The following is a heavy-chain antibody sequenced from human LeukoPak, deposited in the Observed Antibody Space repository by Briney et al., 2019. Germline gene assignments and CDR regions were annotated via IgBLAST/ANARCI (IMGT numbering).Heavy chain of an antibody. D-gene: IGHD3-10*01. CDR3: SRGRSDGSGSSNYYYYYGMDV. Sequence: PGGSLSLSCAASGFTFSSYAMPWVRQAPGKGLEWVAVISYDGSNKYYADPVKGRFTIPRDNSKNPQYLQMTSLRAEATAVYYFSRGRSDGSGSSNYYYYYGMDVWGQGTTVTVSS. J-gene: IGHJ6*02. V-gene: IGHV3-30*04. CDR1: GFTFSSYA. CDR2: ISYDGSNK.